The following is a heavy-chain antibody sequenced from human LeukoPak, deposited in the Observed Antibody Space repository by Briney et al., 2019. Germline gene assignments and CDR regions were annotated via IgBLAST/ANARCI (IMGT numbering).Heavy chain of an antibody. Sequence: GKSLRLSCAASGFTFSSYAMSWVRQAPGKGLEWVSAISGSGGSTYYADSVKGRFTISRDNSKNTLYLQMNSLRAEDTAVYYCAKDDYVWGSYPNDWFDPWGQGTLVTVSS. CDR1: GFTFSSYA. CDR2: ISGSGGST. D-gene: IGHD3-16*02. J-gene: IGHJ5*02. CDR3: AKDDYVWGSYPNDWFDP. V-gene: IGHV3-23*01.